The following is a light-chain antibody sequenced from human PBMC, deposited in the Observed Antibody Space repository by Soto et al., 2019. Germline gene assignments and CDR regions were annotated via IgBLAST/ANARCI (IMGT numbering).Light chain of an antibody. CDR1: QTVTSGY. CDR2: GVS. J-gene: IGKJ1*01. CDR3: QQHLGRNT. V-gene: IGKV3-20*01. Sequence: EIVLTQSPDTLSLSPGERATLSCRASQTVTSGYLAWYQQKPGQAPRLLIYGVSTGATGIPDRFSGSGSGTDFTLTISRLEPEDSAVYYCQQHLGRNTFGQGTKVDIK.